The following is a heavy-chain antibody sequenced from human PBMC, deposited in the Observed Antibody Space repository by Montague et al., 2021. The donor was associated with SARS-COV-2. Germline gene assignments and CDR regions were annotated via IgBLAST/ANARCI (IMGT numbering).Heavy chain of an antibody. CDR3: VAEWLAIYYFDF. D-gene: IGHD6-19*01. V-gene: IGHV4-39*01. Sequence: SETLSLTCTVAGGSISSSNYYWGWIRQPPGKGLEWIGSLFYSGSPXYNPSLKSRVTISVDTSKNQFSLRLSSVTAADTAVYYCVAEWLAIYYFDFWGQGTLVTVSS. CDR1: GGSISSSNYY. J-gene: IGHJ4*02. CDR2: LFYSGSP.